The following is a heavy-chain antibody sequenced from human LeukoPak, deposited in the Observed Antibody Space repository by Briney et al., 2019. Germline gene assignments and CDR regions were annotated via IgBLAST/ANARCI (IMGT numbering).Heavy chain of an antibody. CDR3: ARRGYYDYSGFDY. V-gene: IGHV3-21*01. CDR1: GFTFSSYA. Sequence: GGSLRPSCAASGFTFSSYAMSWVRQAPGKGLEWVSSISGSSSDIYYADSVKGRFTISRDNAKKSLYLQMKSLRAEDKAIYYCARRGYYDYSGFDYWGQGTLVTVSS. CDR2: ISGSSSDI. J-gene: IGHJ4*02. D-gene: IGHD3-22*01.